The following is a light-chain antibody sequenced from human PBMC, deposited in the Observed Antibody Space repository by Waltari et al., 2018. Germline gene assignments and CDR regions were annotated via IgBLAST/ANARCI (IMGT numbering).Light chain of an antibody. J-gene: IGKJ1*01. Sequence: EIVLTQSPGTLSLSPGDRATLSCRASQSVSRSVAWYQQKPGQAPRLLIYGASSRATGVPDRFSGSGSGTDFSLTISRLEPEDFAVYYCQHYVRLPVSFGQGTKVEIK. CDR3: QHYVRLPVS. V-gene: IGKV3-20*01. CDR1: QSVSRS. CDR2: GAS.